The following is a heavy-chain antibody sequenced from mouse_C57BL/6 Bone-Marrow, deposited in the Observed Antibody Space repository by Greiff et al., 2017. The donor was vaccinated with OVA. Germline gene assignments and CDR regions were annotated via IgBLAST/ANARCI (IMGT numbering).Heavy chain of an antibody. CDR2: IRNKANGYTT. CDR3: ARYMGSNYVPYFDY. V-gene: IGHV7-3*01. CDR1: GFTFTDYY. Sequence: EVMLVESGGGLVQPGGSLSLSCAASGFTFTDYYMSWVRQPPGKALEWLGFIRNKANGYTTEYSASVKGRFTISRDNSQSILYLQMNALRAEDSATYYCARYMGSNYVPYFDYWGQGTTLTVSS. J-gene: IGHJ2*01. D-gene: IGHD2-5*01.